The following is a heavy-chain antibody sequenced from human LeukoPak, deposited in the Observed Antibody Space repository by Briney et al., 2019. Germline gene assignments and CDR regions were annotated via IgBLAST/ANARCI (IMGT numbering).Heavy chain of an antibody. CDR2: ISCDGSNK. J-gene: IGHJ3*02. CDR3: AKEALIAVAPSAFDI. D-gene: IGHD6-19*01. CDR1: GFTFRSYG. Sequence: PGGSLRLSCAASGFTFRSYGMHWVRQAPGKVLEWVAVISCDGSNKYYADSVKVRFTISRDNSKNTLYLQMNSLRAEDTAVYYCAKEALIAVAPSAFDIWGQGTMVTVSS. V-gene: IGHV3-30*18.